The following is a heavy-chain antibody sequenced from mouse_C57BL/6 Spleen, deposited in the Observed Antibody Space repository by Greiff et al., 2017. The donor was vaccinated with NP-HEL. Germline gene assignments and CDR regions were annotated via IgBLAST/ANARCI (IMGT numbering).Heavy chain of an antibody. CDR3: ANVPDYYGSSYLDY. CDR2: INPNNGGT. CDR1: GYTFTDYN. V-gene: IGHV1-22*01. J-gene: IGHJ2*01. D-gene: IGHD1-1*01. Sequence: EVQLQQSGPELVKPGASVKMSCKASGYTFTDYNMHWVKQSHGKSLECTGYINPNNGGTSYNQKFKGKAKLTVNKSSSPADMELRSRTSEESAVYYCANVPDYYGSSYLDYWGQGNTLTVAS.